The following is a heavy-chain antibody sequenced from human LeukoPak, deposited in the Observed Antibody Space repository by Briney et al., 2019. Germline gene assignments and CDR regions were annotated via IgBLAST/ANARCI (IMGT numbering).Heavy chain of an antibody. D-gene: IGHD2-15*01. CDR1: GYTFTSYA. CDR3: ASAEGVYCSGGSCYQRTDAFDI. CDR2: INTNTGNP. V-gene: IGHV7-4-1*02. J-gene: IGHJ3*02. Sequence: ASVKVSCKASGYTFTSYAMNWVRQAPGQGLEWMGWINTNTGNPTYAQGFTGRFVFSLDTSVSTAYLQISSLKAEDTAVYYCASAEGVYCSGGSCYQRTDAFDIWGQGTMVTVSS.